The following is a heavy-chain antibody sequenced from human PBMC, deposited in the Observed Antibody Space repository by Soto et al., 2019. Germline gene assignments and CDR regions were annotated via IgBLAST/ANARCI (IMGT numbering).Heavy chain of an antibody. CDR3: AKDLYYDSRGYYNEPTTSDY. J-gene: IGHJ4*02. D-gene: IGHD3-22*01. Sequence: GGSLRLSCVASGFTFSSYAVGWVRQAPGKGLEWVSGISGSGTNTYYADSVKGRFTISRDNSKNRLYLQMNSLRAEDTALYYCAKDLYYDSRGYYNEPTTSDYWGQGTLVTVSS. CDR2: ISGSGTNT. CDR1: GFTFSSYA. V-gene: IGHV3-23*01.